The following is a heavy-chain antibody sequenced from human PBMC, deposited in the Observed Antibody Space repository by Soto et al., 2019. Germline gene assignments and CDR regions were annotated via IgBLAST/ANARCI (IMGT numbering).Heavy chain of an antibody. V-gene: IGHV4-31*03. Sequence: QVQLQESGPGLVKPSQTLSLTCTVSGVSISSGGYYWSWIRQHPVKGLEWIGYIYYSGSTYYNPSLKSRVNISVDTSKNQFSLKLSSVTAADTAVYYCAHYLDWVTAAAMWGVFDYWGQGTLVTVSS. J-gene: IGHJ4*02. CDR1: GVSISSGGYY. CDR2: IYYSGST. D-gene: IGHD2-2*01. CDR3: AHYLDWVTAAAMWGVFDY.